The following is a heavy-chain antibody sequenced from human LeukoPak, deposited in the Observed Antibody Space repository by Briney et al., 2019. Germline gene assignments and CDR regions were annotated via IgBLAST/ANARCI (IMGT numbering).Heavy chain of an antibody. CDR1: GGSISSYY. Sequence: SETLSLTCTVSGGSISSYYWSWIRQPPGKGLEWIGYIYYSGSTNYNPSLKSRVTISVDTSKNQFSLKLSSVTAADTAVYYCARNLGYCTNGVCSLDWFDPWGQGTLVTVSS. D-gene: IGHD2-8*01. J-gene: IGHJ5*02. CDR2: IYYSGST. V-gene: IGHV4-59*01. CDR3: ARNLGYCTNGVCSLDWFDP.